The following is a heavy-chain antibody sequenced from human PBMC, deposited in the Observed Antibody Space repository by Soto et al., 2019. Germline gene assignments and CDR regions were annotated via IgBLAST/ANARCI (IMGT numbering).Heavy chain of an antibody. V-gene: IGHV4-34*01. J-gene: IGHJ4*02. CDR3: ARGWGRIFDY. CDR1: GGSFSGYY. D-gene: IGHD7-27*01. Sequence: QVQLQQWGAGLLKPSETLSLTCAVYGGSFSGYYWNWIRQLPGKGLEWIGEINHSGSTNYNPSLKSRVTLSVDTSKNQFSLKLSSVTAADTAVYYCARGWGRIFDYWGQGTLVTVSS. CDR2: INHSGST.